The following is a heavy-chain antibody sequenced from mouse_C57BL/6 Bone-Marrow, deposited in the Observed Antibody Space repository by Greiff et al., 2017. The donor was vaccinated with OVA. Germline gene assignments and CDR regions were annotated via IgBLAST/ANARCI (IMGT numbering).Heavy chain of an antibody. Sequence: EVMLVESGGGLVQPGGSLKLSCAASGFTFSDYYMYWVRQTPEKRLEWVAYISNGGGSTYYPDTVKGRFTISRDNAKNTLYLQMSRLKSEDTAMYYCARHRNWDRAMGYWGQGTSVTVSS. V-gene: IGHV5-12*01. J-gene: IGHJ4*01. CDR1: GFTFSDYY. CDR3: ARHRNWDRAMGY. CDR2: ISNGGGST. D-gene: IGHD4-1*01.